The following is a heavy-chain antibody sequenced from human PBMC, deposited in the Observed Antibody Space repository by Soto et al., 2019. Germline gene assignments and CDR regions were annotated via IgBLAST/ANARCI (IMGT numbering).Heavy chain of an antibody. J-gene: IGHJ4*01. CDR2: TYYRSKWYY. CDR1: RDTLSGNSAG. CDR3: ARAEQYSGSIFDY. D-gene: IGHD1-26*01. Sequence: QTLSLTCAITRDTLSGNSAGSSWVRQSPSRGLEWLGRTYYRSKWYYEYPVSVRGRITINPDTSKNQYSLQLNSVTPEDTAVYFCARAEQYSGSIFDYWGQGTLVTVSS. V-gene: IGHV6-1*01.